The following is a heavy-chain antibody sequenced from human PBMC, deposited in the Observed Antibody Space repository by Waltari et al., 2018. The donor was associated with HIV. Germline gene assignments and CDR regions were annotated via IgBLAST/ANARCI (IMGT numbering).Heavy chain of an antibody. Sequence: EVKLVESGGGLVQPGGPRGPPRDACGSTPSGDWMTWVRKAPGKGLEWVANIKEDGSEKWYVDSVKGRFTISRDNAKNSVYLQMNSLRAEDTAVYYCARSRSDAFDLWGQGTMVTVSS. V-gene: IGHV3-7*01. CDR3: ARSRSDAFDL. CDR2: IKEDGSEK. J-gene: IGHJ3*01. CDR1: GSTPSGDW.